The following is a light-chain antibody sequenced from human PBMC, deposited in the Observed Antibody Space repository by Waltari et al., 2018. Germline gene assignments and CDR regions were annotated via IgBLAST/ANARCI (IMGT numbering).Light chain of an antibody. CDR2: DVS. CDR3: SSYTSSSTLV. Sequence: QSALTQPASVSGSPGQSIPISCTGTSSDVGGYHSVSWYQQHPGKAPKLMIYDVSKRPSGVSDRFSGSKSGNTASLTSSGLQAEDEADYYCSSYTSSSTLVFGTGTKVTVL. J-gene: IGLJ1*01. CDR1: SSDVGGYHS. V-gene: IGLV2-14*01.